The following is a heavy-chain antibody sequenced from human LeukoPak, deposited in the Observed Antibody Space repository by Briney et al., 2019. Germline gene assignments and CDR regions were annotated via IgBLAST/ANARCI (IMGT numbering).Heavy chain of an antibody. D-gene: IGHD5-18*01. CDR2: IYHNGNT. V-gene: IGHV4-38-2*02. CDR3: ARIEAVTRGYNHAYYFDY. Sequence: PSETLSLTCTVSTYSISSGYYWGWIRQPPGKGLEWIGNIYHNGNTYYNPSLKSRVTILVDTSKKQFSLKLRTATAADTAVYYCARIEAVTRGYNHAYYFDYWGQGTLVTVSS. CDR1: TYSISSGYY. J-gene: IGHJ4*02.